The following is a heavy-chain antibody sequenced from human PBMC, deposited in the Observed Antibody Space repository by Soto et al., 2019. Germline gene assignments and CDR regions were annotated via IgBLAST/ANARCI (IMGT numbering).Heavy chain of an antibody. CDR1: GYTFTSYG. J-gene: IGHJ5*02. D-gene: IGHD2-2*01. CDR2: ISAYNGNT. Sequence: GASVKVSCKASGYTFTSYGISWVRQAPGQGLEWMGWISAYNGNTNYAQKLQGRVTMTTDTSTSTAYMELRSLRSDDTAVYYCARGRLWVVPAAIRLNWFDPWGQGTLVTVSS. V-gene: IGHV1-18*01. CDR3: ARGRLWVVPAAIRLNWFDP.